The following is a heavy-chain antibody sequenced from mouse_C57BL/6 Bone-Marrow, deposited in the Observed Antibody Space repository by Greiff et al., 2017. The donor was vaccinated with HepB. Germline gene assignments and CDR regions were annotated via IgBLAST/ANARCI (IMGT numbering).Heavy chain of an antibody. J-gene: IGHJ4*01. V-gene: IGHV1-74*01. CDR2: IHPSDSDT. Sequence: QVQLQQPGAELVKPGASVKVSCKASGYTFTSYWMHWVKQRPGQGLEWIGRIHPSDSDTNYNQKFKGKATLTVDKSSSTAYMQLSSLTSEDSAVYDGAIKGPYYYGSRSYAMDYWGQGTSVTVSS. CDR1: GYTFTSYW. CDR3: AIKGPYYYGSRSYAMDY. D-gene: IGHD1-1*01.